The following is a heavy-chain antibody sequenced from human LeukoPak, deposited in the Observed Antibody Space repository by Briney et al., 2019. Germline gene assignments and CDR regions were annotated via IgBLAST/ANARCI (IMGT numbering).Heavy chain of an antibody. J-gene: IGHJ4*02. D-gene: IGHD3-9*01. Sequence: GGSLRLSCAASGFTFSIYAMHWVRQAPGKGLEWVAVISYDGSNKYYADSVKGRFTISRDNSKNTLYLQMNSLRAEDTAVYYCAADILTGPGPDYWGQGTLVTVSS. CDR1: GFTFSIYA. CDR2: ISYDGSNK. V-gene: IGHV3-30*04. CDR3: AADILTGPGPDY.